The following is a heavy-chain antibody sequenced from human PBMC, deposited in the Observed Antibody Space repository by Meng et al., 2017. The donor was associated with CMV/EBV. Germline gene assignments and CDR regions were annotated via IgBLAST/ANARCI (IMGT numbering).Heavy chain of an antibody. CDR3: ARESMVRGED. CDR1: GGSFSGYY. Sequence: QVQLQQWGAVLLKPSETLSLTCAVCGGSFSGYYWSWIRQPPGKGLEWIGEINHSGSTNYNPSLKSRVTISVDTSKNQFSLKLSSVTAADTAVYYCARESMVRGEDWGQGTLVTVSS. J-gene: IGHJ4*02. D-gene: IGHD3-10*01. CDR2: INHSGST. V-gene: IGHV4-34*01.